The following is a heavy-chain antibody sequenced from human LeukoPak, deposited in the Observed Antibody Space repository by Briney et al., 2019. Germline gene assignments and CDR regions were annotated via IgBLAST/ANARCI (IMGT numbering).Heavy chain of an antibody. CDR3: ARDRIDSGYGVAFDT. Sequence: GGSLRLSCAASGFTLSSYWMSWVRQAPGKGLEGVANIKQDGSEKYYVDSVKGRFTISRDNAKNSLYLQMDSLRAEDTAVYYCARDRIDSGYGVAFDTWGQGTVVTVSS. D-gene: IGHD3-10*01. CDR2: IKQDGSEK. J-gene: IGHJ3*02. CDR1: GFTLSSYW. V-gene: IGHV3-7*01.